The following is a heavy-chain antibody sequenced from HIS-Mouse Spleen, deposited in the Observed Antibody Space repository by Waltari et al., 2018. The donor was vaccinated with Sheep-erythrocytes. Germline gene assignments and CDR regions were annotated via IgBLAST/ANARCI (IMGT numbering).Heavy chain of an antibody. D-gene: IGHD3-16*01. Sequence: QVQLVESGGGVVRPGRSLTLPWPASGFTFSRYGMHWVREAPGKGLEWVAVISYDGSNKYYADSVKGRFTISRDNSKNTLYLQMNSLRAEDTAVYYCAKGPLGDFDYWGQGTLVTVSS. CDR1: GFTFSRYG. J-gene: IGHJ4*02. CDR3: AKGPLGDFDY. V-gene: IGHV3-30*18. CDR2: ISYDGSNK.